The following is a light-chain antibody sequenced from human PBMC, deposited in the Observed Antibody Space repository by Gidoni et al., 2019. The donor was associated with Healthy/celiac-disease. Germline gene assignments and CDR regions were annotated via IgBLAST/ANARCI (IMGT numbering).Light chain of an antibody. V-gene: IGLV7-46*01. Sequence: AVVTQEHALPVAPGGTVTLTGGSSTGAVTSGHHPYWCQQKPGQAPRTLIYDTSNKHSRTPARVSGSRLGGTAALTLSGAQPEDEAEYYCLLSYSGAYVFGTGTKVTVL. J-gene: IGLJ1*01. CDR1: TGAVTSGHH. CDR2: DTS. CDR3: LLSYSGAYV.